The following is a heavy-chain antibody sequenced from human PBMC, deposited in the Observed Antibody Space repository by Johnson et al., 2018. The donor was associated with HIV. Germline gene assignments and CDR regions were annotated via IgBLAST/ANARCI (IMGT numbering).Heavy chain of an antibody. D-gene: IGHD6-6*01. CDR2: IYSSDNK. CDR1: GFTVSNNY. J-gene: IGHJ3*02. Sequence: VQLLESGGGLVQPGGSLRLSCAASGFTVSNNYMSWVRQAPGTGLEWVSIIYSSDNKYYADSVKGRFTISRDNSKNTLYLQMNSLRAEDTAVYYCARGRGSYSSSSPLPLDAFDIWGQGTMVTVSS. V-gene: IGHV3-66*02. CDR3: ARGRGSYSSSSPLPLDAFDI.